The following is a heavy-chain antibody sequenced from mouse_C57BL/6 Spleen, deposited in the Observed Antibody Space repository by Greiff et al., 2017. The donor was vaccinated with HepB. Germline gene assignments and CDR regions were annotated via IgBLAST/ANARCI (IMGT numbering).Heavy chain of an antibody. CDR3: ARSEITTVVDY. V-gene: IGHV1-69*01. CDR1: GYTFTSYW. J-gene: IGHJ2*01. Sequence: VQLQQPGAELVMPGASVKLSCKASGYTFTSYWMHWVKQRPGQGLEWIGEIDPSDSYTNYNQKFKGKSTLTVDKSSSTAYMQLSSLTSEDSAVYYCARSEITTVVDYWGQGTTLTVSS. CDR2: IDPSDSYT. D-gene: IGHD1-1*01.